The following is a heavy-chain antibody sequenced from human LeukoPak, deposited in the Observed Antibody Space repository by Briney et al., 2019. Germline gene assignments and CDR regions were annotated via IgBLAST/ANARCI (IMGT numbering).Heavy chain of an antibody. Sequence: PSETLSLTCAVYGGSFYGGSFSGYYWSWIRQPPEKGLEWIGEINHSGSTNYNPSFKSRVTMSVDTSKNQFSLKLSSVTAADTAVYYCARDSTLGNWILYGMDVWGQGTTVTVSS. V-gene: IGHV4-34*09. D-gene: IGHD1-1*01. J-gene: IGHJ6*02. CDR1: GGSFSGYY. CDR3: ARDSTLGNWILYGMDV. CDR2: INHSGST.